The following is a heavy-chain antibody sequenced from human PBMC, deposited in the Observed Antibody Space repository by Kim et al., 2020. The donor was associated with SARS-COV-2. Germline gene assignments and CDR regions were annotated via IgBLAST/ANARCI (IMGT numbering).Heavy chain of an antibody. CDR1: GFTFDDYG. V-gene: IGHV3-20*04. D-gene: IGHD7-27*01. CDR2: INWNGVTT. Sequence: GGSLRLSCVASGFTFDDYGMSWVRQTPGKGLEWVSGINWNGVTTAYADSVKGRFTISRDNAKNSLYLQMNSLRGEDTALNYCERVNWGFGFTYFYFMDVWGKGTTVTVSS. CDR3: ERVNWGFGFTYFYFMDV. J-gene: IGHJ6*03.